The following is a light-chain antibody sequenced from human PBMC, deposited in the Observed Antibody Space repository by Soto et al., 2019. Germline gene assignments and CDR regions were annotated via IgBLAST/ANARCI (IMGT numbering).Light chain of an antibody. Sequence: EIRLTQSPATLSLSLGDRATLSCRASQSVSSYLAWYQQKPGEAPKLLIYDASNRESGVSARFSGSGSGTEFTLTISSLQPDDSATYYCQQYDVWSPWMFGQGTKVDIK. CDR1: QSVSSY. J-gene: IGKJ1*01. CDR3: QQYDVWSPWM. V-gene: IGKV3-11*01. CDR2: DAS.